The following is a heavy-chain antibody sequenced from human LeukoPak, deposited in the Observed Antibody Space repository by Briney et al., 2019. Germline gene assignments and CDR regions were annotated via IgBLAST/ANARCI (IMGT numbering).Heavy chain of an antibody. CDR3: ARDTVGVTMAMHYYYYMDV. V-gene: IGHV3-53*01. CDR1: GFTVSSNY. CDR2: IYSGGST. D-gene: IGHD3-10*01. Sequence: GGSLRLSCAASGFTVSSNYMSWVRQAPGKGLEWVSVIYSGGSTYYAVSVKGRFTISRDNSKNTLYLQMNSLRAEDTAVYYCARDTVGVTMAMHYYYYMDVWGKGTTVTISS. J-gene: IGHJ6*03.